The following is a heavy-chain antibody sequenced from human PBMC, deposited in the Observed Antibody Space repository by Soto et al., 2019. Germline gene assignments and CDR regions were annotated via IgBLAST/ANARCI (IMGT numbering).Heavy chain of an antibody. CDR1: GVSISSSSYY. D-gene: IGHD5-12*01. CDR3: ASQSRDGYTNAHFYYYYGMDV. J-gene: IGHJ6*02. CDR2: IYYSGST. Sequence: QLQLQESGPGLVKPSETLSLTCTVSGVSISSSSYYWGWIRQPPGKGLEWIGSIYYSGSTYYNPSLKSRVPISVDTSKNQFSLKLSSVTAADTAVYYCASQSRDGYTNAHFYYYYGMDVWGQGTTVTVSS. V-gene: IGHV4-39*01.